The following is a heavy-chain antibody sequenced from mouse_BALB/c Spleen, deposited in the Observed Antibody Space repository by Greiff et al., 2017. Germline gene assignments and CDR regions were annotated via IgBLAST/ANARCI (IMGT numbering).Heavy chain of an antibody. CDR2: IRNKANGYTT. V-gene: IGHV7-3*02. CDR3: AREGGRKAMDY. CDR1: GFTFTDYY. D-gene: IGHD1-1*01. J-gene: IGHJ4*01. Sequence: EVKLVESGGGLVQPGGSLRLSCATSGFTFTDYYMSWVRQPPGKALEWLGFIRNKANGYTTEYSASVKGRFTISRDNSQSILYLQMNTLRAEDSATYYCAREGGRKAMDYWGQGTSVTVSS.